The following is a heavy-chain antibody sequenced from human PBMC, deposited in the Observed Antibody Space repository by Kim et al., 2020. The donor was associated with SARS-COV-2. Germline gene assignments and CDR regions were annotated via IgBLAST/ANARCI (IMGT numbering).Heavy chain of an antibody. J-gene: IGHJ6*02. CDR1: GGTFSSYA. Sequence: SVKVSCKASGGTFSSYAINWVRQAPGQGLEWMGGIIPIFVTANYAQKFQGRVTITADKSTNTAYMELSSLRFEDTAVYYCARSFYYYYGMDVWGQGTTVTVSS. CDR3: ARSFYYYYGMDV. V-gene: IGHV1-69*06. CDR2: IIPIFVTA.